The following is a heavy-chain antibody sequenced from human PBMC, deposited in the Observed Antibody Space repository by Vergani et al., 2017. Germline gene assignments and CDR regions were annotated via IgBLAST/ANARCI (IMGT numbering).Heavy chain of an antibody. V-gene: IGHV3-21*01. CDR1: GFTFSSYS. Sequence: EVQLVESGGGLVKPGGSLRLSCAASGFTFSSYSMNWVRQAPGKGLEWVSSISSSSSYIYYADSVKGRFTIPRDNAKNSLYLQRNSLGAEDTAVYYCASDDSSGYASPADYWGQGTLVTVSS. CDR3: ASDDSSGYASPADY. CDR2: ISSSSSYI. D-gene: IGHD3-22*01. J-gene: IGHJ4*02.